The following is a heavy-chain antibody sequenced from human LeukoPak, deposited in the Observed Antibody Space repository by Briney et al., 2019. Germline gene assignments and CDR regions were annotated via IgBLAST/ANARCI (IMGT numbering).Heavy chain of an antibody. CDR3: AQNLGILTGATDYYGMDV. Sequence: SVTVSCKASGGTFSSYAISWVRQAPGQGLEWMGRIIPILGIANYAQKFQGRVTITADKSTSTAYMELSSLRSEDTAVYYCAQNLGILTGATDYYGMDVWGQGTTVTVSS. J-gene: IGHJ6*02. CDR2: IIPILGIA. V-gene: IGHV1-69*04. D-gene: IGHD3-9*01. CDR1: GGTFSSYA.